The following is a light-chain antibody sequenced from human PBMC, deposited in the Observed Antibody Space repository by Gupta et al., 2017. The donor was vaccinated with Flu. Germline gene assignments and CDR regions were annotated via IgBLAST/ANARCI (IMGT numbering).Light chain of an antibody. V-gene: IGLV1-44*01. CDR3: AAWDDSRNGWV. Sequence: SVLTQPPSASGTPGQRVTISCSGGTSNIGSNIVSWFQQLPGTAPRLVIYSNNERPSGVPDRFSGSKSGTSASLAISGLQAEDEADFYCAAWDDSRNGWVFGGGTKLTVL. J-gene: IGLJ3*02. CDR1: TSNIGSNI. CDR2: SNN.